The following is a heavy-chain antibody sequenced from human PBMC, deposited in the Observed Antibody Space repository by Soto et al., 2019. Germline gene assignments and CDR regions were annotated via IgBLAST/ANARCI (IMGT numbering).Heavy chain of an antibody. D-gene: IGHD3-10*01. Sequence: GGSLRLSCAVSGLTISNYWMSWVRQAPRTRLEWVAVISYDGSNKYYADSVKGRFTISRDNSKNTLYLQMNSLRAEDTAVYYCAKDTQYYYGSGSYYPPYYYYGMDVWGQGTTVTVSS. J-gene: IGHJ6*02. CDR3: AKDTQYYYGSGSYYPPYYYYGMDV. CDR1: GLTISNYW. CDR2: ISYDGSNK. V-gene: IGHV3-30*18.